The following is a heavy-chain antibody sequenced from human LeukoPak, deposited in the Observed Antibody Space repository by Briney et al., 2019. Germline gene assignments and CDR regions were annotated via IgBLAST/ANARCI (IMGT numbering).Heavy chain of an antibody. V-gene: IGHV1-8*01. D-gene: IGHD2-2*01. CDR1: GYTFTSYD. Sequence: ASVKVSCKASGYTFTSYDINWMRQATGQGLEWMGWMNPNSGNTGYAQKFQGRVTMTRNTSISTAYMELSSLRSEDTAVYYCAREVPAASDAFDIWGQGTMVTVSS. CDR2: MNPNSGNT. CDR3: AREVPAASDAFDI. J-gene: IGHJ3*02.